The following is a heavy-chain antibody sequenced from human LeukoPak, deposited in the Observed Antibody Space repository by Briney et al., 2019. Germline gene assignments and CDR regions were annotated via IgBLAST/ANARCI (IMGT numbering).Heavy chain of an antibody. V-gene: IGHV4-59*01. CDR3: ARVDYTTSSPYLLPDS. Sequence: SETLSLTCTVSGDSITSYYWSWVRQPPGKGLEWIGYIYYSGRTNYNPSLKSRVTISVDTSKNQLSLRLTSVTAADTAVYYCARVDYTTSSPYLLPDSWGQGTLVTVSS. J-gene: IGHJ4*02. CDR2: IYYSGRT. CDR1: GDSITSYY. D-gene: IGHD6-6*01.